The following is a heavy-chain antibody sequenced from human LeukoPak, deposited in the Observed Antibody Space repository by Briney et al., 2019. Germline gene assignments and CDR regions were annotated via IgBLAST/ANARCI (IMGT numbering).Heavy chain of an antibody. V-gene: IGHV4-59*01. Sequence: SETLSLTCIVSGGSISSYYWSWIRQPPGKGLEWIGYIYYSGSTNYNPSLKSRVTISVDTSKNQFSLKLSSVTAADTAVYYCARDQGGGSLDAFDIWGQGTMVTVSS. D-gene: IGHD1-26*01. CDR2: IYYSGST. CDR3: ARDQGGGSLDAFDI. CDR1: GGSISSYY. J-gene: IGHJ3*02.